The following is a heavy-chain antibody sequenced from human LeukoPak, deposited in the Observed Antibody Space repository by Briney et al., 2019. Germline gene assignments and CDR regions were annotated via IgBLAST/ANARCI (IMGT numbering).Heavy chain of an antibody. Sequence: PSETLSLTCNVSGYSITSGSYWGWIRQPPGKGLEWIASVYHSGSAYYNPSLKSRVTISVDTSKNQFSLKLSSVTAADTAVYYCARTTWSYGDLPRSYFDYWGQGTLVTVSS. CDR3: ARTTWSYGDLPRSYFDY. V-gene: IGHV4-38-2*02. CDR1: GYSITSGSY. J-gene: IGHJ4*02. D-gene: IGHD4-17*01. CDR2: VYHSGSA.